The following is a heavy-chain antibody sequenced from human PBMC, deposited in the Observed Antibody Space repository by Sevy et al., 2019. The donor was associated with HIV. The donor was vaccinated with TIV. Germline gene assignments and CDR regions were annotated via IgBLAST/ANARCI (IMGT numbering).Heavy chain of an antibody. D-gene: IGHD2-21*02. CDR2: IFNDGKTK. V-gene: IGHV3-33*01. CDR3: ARESGSDWYLDX. J-gene: IGHJ4*02. Sequence: GGSLRLSCKASGFXFSRYGVHWVRQAPGKGLEWVASIFNDGKTKYYGDPVKGRFTISRDDSKNTLYLQMDSLRAEDTAVYYCARESGSDWYLDXXGQGTLVTVSS. CDR1: GFXFSRYG.